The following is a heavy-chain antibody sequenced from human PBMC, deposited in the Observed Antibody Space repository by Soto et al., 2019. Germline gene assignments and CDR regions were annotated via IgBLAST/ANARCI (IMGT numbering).Heavy chain of an antibody. D-gene: IGHD1-26*01. J-gene: IGHJ4*02. Sequence: ASLKVSCKASGYPFTSYGISWVRQAPGQGLEWMGWISAYNGNTNYAQKLQGRVTMTTDTSTSTAYMELRSLRSDDTAVYYCARDAAVGLFDYWGQGTLVTVSS. CDR3: ARDAAVGLFDY. V-gene: IGHV1-18*01. CDR1: GYPFTSYG. CDR2: ISAYNGNT.